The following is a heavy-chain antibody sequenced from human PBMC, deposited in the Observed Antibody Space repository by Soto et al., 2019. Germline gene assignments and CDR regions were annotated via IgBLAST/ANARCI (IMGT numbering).Heavy chain of an antibody. CDR1: GFTFSSYA. V-gene: IGHV3-23*01. J-gene: IGHJ4*02. D-gene: IGHD4-17*01. CDR3: AKDSWGYGGNSADF. CDR2: ISGSGGST. Sequence: GGSLRLSCAASGFTFSSYAMSWVRQAPGKGLEWVSAISGSGGSTYYADSVKGRFTISRDNSKNTLYLQMNSLRAEDTAVYYCAKDSWGYGGNSADFWGQGTLVTVSS.